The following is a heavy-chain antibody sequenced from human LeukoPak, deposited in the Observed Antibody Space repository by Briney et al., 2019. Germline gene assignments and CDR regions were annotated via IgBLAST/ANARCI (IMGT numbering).Heavy chain of an antibody. J-gene: IGHJ6*03. CDR2: ISSTANNYAT. CDR3: SSLAHIPYYFYYYMDV. CDR1: GFTFSGST. Sequence: GGSLRLSCAASGFTFSGSTMHWVRQASGKGLEWVGRISSTANNYATAYAASVKGRFTISTDDSKNTAYLQMNSLKTEDTAVYYCSSLAHIPYYFYYYMDVWGKGTTVTVSS. V-gene: IGHV3-73*01. D-gene: IGHD2-21*01.